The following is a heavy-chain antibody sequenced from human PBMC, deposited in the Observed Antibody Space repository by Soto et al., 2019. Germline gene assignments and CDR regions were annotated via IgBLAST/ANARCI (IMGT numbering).Heavy chain of an antibody. CDR1: GGSISSGGYS. D-gene: IGHD3-16*01. J-gene: IGHJ4*02. CDR2: IYHSGST. Sequence: SETLSLTCAVSGGSISSGGYSWSWIRQPPGKGLEWIGYIYHSGSTYYNPSLKSRVTISVDTSKNQISLKLSSVTAADTAVYHCAGGHKRDGFSFYWGRGTLVTVSS. V-gene: IGHV4-30-2*02. CDR3: AGGHKRDGFSFY.